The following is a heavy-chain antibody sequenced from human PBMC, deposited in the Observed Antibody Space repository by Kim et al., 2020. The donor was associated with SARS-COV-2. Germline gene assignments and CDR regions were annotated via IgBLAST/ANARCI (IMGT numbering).Heavy chain of an antibody. CDR3: ARGAAVAVVGYYYYGMDV. Sequence: GGSLRLSCAASGFTFSSYAMHWVRQAPGKGLEWVAVISYDGSNKYYADSVKGRFTISRDNSKNTLYLQMNSLRAEDTAVYYCARGAAVAVVGYYYYGMDVWGQGTTVTVSS. CDR1: GFTFSSYA. D-gene: IGHD6-19*01. J-gene: IGHJ6*02. CDR2: ISYDGSNK. V-gene: IGHV3-30*04.